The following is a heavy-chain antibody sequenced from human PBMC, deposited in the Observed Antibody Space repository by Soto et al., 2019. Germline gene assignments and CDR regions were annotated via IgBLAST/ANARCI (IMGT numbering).Heavy chain of an antibody. CDR3: ASQYYDSSGYYSYYGMDV. V-gene: IGHV1-2*02. D-gene: IGHD3-22*01. Sequence: ASVKVSCKASGYTFTGYYMHWVRQAPGQGLEWMGWINPNSGGTNYAQKFQGRVTMTRDTSISTAYMELSRLRSDDTAVYYCASQYYDSSGYYSYYGMDVWGQGTTVTVSS. CDR1: GYTFTGYY. J-gene: IGHJ6*02. CDR2: INPNSGGT.